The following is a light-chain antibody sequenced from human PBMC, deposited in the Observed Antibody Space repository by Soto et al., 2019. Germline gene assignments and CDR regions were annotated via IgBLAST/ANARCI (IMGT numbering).Light chain of an antibody. Sequence: SALTQPAYVSVSPGQSITISCTGTSSDVGAYNSVSWYQQHPGKAPKLIIYDVSTRPSGISDRFSGSKSGNTASLTISGLQAEDESDYYCSSYTTSVTYVFGTGTKVTVL. CDR1: SSDVGAYNS. V-gene: IGLV2-14*01. CDR2: DVS. J-gene: IGLJ1*01. CDR3: SSYTTSVTYV.